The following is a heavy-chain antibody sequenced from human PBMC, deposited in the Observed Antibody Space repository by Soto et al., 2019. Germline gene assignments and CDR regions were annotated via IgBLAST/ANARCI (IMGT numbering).Heavy chain of an antibody. CDR2: ISAYNGNT. D-gene: IGHD6-19*01. CDR1: GYTFTSYG. V-gene: IGHV1-18*01. CDR3: ARALVAGTTPLDY. Sequence: GASVKVSCKASGYTFTSYGISWVRQAPGQGLEWMGWISAYNGNTNYAQKLQGRVTMTTDTSTSTVYMELSSLRSEDTAVYYCARALVAGTTPLDYWGQGTLVTVSS. J-gene: IGHJ4*02.